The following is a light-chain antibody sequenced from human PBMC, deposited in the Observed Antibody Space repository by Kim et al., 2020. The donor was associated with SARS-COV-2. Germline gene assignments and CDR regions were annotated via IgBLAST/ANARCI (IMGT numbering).Light chain of an antibody. CDR1: SSNIGSNY. CDR2: RNN. CDR3: AAWDDSLSGWV. Sequence: GQRGTNSCSGDSSNIGSNYVYWYQPLPGTAPKLLIYRNNQRPSGVPDRFSGSKSGTSASLAISGLRSEDEADYYCAAWDDSLSGWVFGGGTKLTVL. V-gene: IGLV1-47*01. J-gene: IGLJ3*02.